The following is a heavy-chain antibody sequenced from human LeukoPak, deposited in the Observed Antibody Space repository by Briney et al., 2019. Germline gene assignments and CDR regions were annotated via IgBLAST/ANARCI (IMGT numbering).Heavy chain of an antibody. Sequence: PGGSLRLSCAASGFTFSSYSMNWVRQAPGQGLEWVSSISSRSSYIYYADSVKGRFTISRDNAKNSLYLQMNSLRAEDTAVYYCARDQVVRGVSGPNYYMDVWGKGTTVTVSS. CDR2: ISSRSSYI. V-gene: IGHV3-21*01. CDR1: GFTFSSYS. CDR3: ARDQVVRGVSGPNYYMDV. D-gene: IGHD3-10*01. J-gene: IGHJ6*03.